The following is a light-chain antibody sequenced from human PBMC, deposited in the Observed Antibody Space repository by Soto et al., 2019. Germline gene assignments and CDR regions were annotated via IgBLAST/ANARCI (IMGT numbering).Light chain of an antibody. V-gene: IGKV3-11*01. CDR1: QYINTR. CDR3: QEHASI. Sequence: EMVLTQSPATLSSFPGDRVSLSCRASQYINTRLAWYQHRPGQAPRLLIYQTSLRAAGIPARFSASGSGTDFTLTISRLEPEDFAVYYCQEHASIFGQGTRLEIK. J-gene: IGKJ5*01. CDR2: QTS.